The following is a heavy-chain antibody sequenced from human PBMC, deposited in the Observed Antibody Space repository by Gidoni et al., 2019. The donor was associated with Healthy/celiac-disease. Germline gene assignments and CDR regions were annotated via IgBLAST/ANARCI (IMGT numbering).Heavy chain of an antibody. CDR2: INHSGST. V-gene: IGHV4-34*01. CDR1: GGDFSGYY. J-gene: IGHJ4*02. Sequence: QVQLQQWGAGLWKPAETLSITCTGYGGDFSGYYWSWIRQPPGEGLEWCVEINHSGSTNYTPSLKSRVTISVDTSKTQFSLKLSSVTAADTAVYYCASGLKWSYSGLEYFDYWGQGTLVTVSS. D-gene: IGHD2-15*01. CDR3: ASGLKWSYSGLEYFDY.